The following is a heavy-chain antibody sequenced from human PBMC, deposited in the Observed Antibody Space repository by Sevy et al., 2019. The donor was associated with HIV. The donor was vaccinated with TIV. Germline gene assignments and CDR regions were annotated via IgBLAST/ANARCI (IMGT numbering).Heavy chain of an antibody. Sequence: SDTLSLTCTVSGGSITSLYWSWIRQPPGKGLEWIANIYYNGHINYNPSLKSRVTLSLETSKNQFSLRLSSVTAADTAMYYCAGENAWGRGYSWGQGTLVTVSS. V-gene: IGHV4-59*08. CDR3: AGENAWGRGYS. J-gene: IGHJ4*02. CDR1: GGSITSLY. CDR2: IYYNGHI. D-gene: IGHD1-26*01.